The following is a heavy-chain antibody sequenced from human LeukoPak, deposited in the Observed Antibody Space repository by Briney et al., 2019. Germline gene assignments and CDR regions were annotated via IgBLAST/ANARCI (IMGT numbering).Heavy chain of an antibody. D-gene: IGHD3-10*01. Sequence: PSETLSLTCTVSGGSISSSSYYWGWIRQPPGKGLEWIGSIYYSGSTYYNPSLTSRVTISVDTSKNQFSLKLSSVTAADTAVYYCTRPAPRYYYGSGYYYFDYGGQGTLVTVSS. CDR1: GGSISSSSYY. V-gene: IGHV4-39*01. J-gene: IGHJ4*02. CDR2: IYYSGST. CDR3: TRPAPRYYYGSGYYYFDY.